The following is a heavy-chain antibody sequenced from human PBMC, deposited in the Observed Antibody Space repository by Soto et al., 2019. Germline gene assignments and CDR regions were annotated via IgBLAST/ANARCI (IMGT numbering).Heavy chain of an antibody. CDR3: ARAGNYDILTGRMYDFEF. Sequence: QVQLQQWGTGLLKPSETLALTCAVYGGSLSDFSWTWIRQPPGKGLEWIGEVDHTGSTIYNPSLKGRVNLSIDTAKIQFSLKLKSVTAADTALYYCARAGNYDILTGRMYDFEFWGQGTRVTVSS. CDR1: GGSLSDFS. CDR2: VDHTGST. V-gene: IGHV4-34*02. J-gene: IGHJ4*02. D-gene: IGHD3-9*01.